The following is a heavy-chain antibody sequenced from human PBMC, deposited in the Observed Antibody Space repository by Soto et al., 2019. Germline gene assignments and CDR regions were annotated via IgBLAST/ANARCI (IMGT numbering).Heavy chain of an antibody. CDR1: GFTFGDYA. CDR2: NGWNSGSI. D-gene: IGHD4-17*01. J-gene: IGHJ4*02. V-gene: IGHV3-9*01. Sequence: EVQLVESGGGLVQPGRSLRLSCAASGFTFGDYAMHWVRQAPGKGLEWVSGNGWNSGSIAYADSVKGRFTISRDNAKNSLYLLINSLRPEDTAFYYCAKDPFTCRSVTFSYYFDYWGQGTLVTVSS. CDR3: AKDPFTCRSVTFSYYFDY.